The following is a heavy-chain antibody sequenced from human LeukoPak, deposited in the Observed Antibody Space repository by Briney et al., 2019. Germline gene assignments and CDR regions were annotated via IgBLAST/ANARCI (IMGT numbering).Heavy chain of an antibody. V-gene: IGHV3-33*01. CDR1: GFTFSTYG. D-gene: IGHD2-15*01. J-gene: IGHJ4*02. CDR2: IWYDGSNK. CDR3: VRDGHQGIFTWC. Sequence: GRSLRLSCAASGFTFSTYGMHWVRQAPGKGLEWVAVIWYDGSNKYADSVKGRFTISRDNSKNTLYLQMNSLRGEDTAVYYCVRDGHQGIFTWCWGQGTLVTVSS.